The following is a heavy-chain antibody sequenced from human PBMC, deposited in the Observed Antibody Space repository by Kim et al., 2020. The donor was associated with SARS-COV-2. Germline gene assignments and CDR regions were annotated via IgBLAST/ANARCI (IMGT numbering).Heavy chain of an antibody. CDR3: ARGFRLRAPRRNWFDP. Sequence: SETLSLTCAVYGGSFSGYYWSWIRQPPGKGLEWIGEINHSGSTNYNPSLKSRVTISVDTSKNQFSLRLSSVTAADTAVYYCARGFRLRAPRRNWFDPWGQGTLVTVPS. J-gene: IGHJ5*02. CDR1: GGSFSGYY. D-gene: IGHD4-17*01. CDR2: INHSGST. V-gene: IGHV4-34*01.